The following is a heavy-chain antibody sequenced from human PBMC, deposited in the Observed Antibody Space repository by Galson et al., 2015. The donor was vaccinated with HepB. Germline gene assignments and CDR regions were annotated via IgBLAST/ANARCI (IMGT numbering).Heavy chain of an antibody. D-gene: IGHD2-2*01. V-gene: IGHV1-69*13. Sequence: SVKVSCKASGGTFSSYAISWVRQAPGQGLEWMGGIIPIFGTANYAQKFQGRVTITADESTSTAYMELSSLRSEDTAVYYCARVVPAAHNPPEYYYYYMDVWGKGTTVTVSS. CDR2: IIPIFGTA. CDR1: GGTFSSYA. J-gene: IGHJ6*03. CDR3: ARVVPAAHNPPEYYYYYMDV.